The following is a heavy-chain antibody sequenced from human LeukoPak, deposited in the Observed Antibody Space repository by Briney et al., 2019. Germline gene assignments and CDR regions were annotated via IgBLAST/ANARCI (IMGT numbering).Heavy chain of an antibody. Sequence: GRSLRLSCAASGFTFSSYSMNWVRQAPGKGLEWVSSISSSSSYIYYADSVKGRFTISRDNARDTLYLQMNSLRADDTAVYYCATAGQWRFDSWGLGTLVTVSS. CDR1: GFTFSSYS. CDR3: ATAGQWRFDS. V-gene: IGHV3-21*01. CDR2: ISSSSSYI. J-gene: IGHJ4*02. D-gene: IGHD6-19*01.